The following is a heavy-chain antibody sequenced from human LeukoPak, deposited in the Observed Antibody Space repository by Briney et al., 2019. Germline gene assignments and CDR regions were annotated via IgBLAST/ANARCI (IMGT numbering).Heavy chain of an antibody. D-gene: IGHD2-8*01. Sequence: GGSLRLSCAASGFTFSSYGMHWVRQAPGKGLEWVAVISYDGSNKYYADSVKGRFTISRVNSKNTLYLQMNSLRAEDTAVYYCAKDRCTNGVCPTDYWGQGALVTVSS. CDR2: ISYDGSNK. J-gene: IGHJ4*02. CDR1: GFTFSSYG. V-gene: IGHV3-30*18. CDR3: AKDRCTNGVCPTDY.